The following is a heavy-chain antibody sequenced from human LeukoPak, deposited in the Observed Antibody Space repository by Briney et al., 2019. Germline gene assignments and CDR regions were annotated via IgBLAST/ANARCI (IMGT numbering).Heavy chain of an antibody. CDR2: IYYSGST. Sequence: SETLSLTCTVSGGSISSYYWSWIRQPPGKGLEWIGYIYYSGSTNYNPSLKSRVTISVDTSKNQFSLKLSSVTAADTAVYYCARDRYYDFWSGYLDVWGQGTTATVSS. CDR3: ARDRYYDFWSGYLDV. CDR1: GGSISSYY. J-gene: IGHJ6*02. V-gene: IGHV4-59*01. D-gene: IGHD3-3*01.